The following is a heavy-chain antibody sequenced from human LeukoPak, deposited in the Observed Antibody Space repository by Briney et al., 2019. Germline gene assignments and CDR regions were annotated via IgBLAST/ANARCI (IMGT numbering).Heavy chain of an antibody. Sequence: GGSLRLSCAASGFTFDDYAMHWVRPAPGQGLEWVSGISWNSGSIGYADSVKGRFTISRDNAKNSLYLQMNSLRAEDTALYYCAKDIDTAMDNFDYWGQGTLVTVSS. V-gene: IGHV3-9*01. D-gene: IGHD5-18*01. CDR2: ISWNSGSI. CDR1: GFTFDDYA. J-gene: IGHJ4*02. CDR3: AKDIDTAMDNFDY.